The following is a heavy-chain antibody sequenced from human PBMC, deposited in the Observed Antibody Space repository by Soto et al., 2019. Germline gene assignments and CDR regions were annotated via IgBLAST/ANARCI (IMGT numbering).Heavy chain of an antibody. D-gene: IGHD2-15*01. CDR1: GYSFTSYW. J-gene: IGHJ4*02. CDR3: AGAYCSGGSCYPDYFDY. V-gene: IGHV5-51*01. Sequence: GESLKISCKGSGYSFTSYWIGWVRQMPGKGLEWMGIIYPGDSDTRYSPSFQGQVTISADKSISTAYLQWSSLKASDTAMYYCAGAYCSGGSCYPDYFDYWGQGTLVTVSS. CDR2: IYPGDSDT.